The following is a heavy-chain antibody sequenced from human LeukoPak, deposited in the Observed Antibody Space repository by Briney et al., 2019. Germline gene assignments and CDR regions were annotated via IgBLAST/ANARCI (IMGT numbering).Heavy chain of an antibody. CDR1: GFTFSSYA. V-gene: IGHV3-15*01. D-gene: IGHD3-3*01. Sequence: GGSLRLSCAASGFTFSSYAMSWVRQAPGKGLEWVGRIKSKTGGGTTDYAAPVKGRFTISRDDSKNTLYLQMNSLKTEDTAVYYCTTEVIRNDFWSGYHTAPLDPWGQGTLVTVSS. CDR3: TTEVIRNDFWSGYHTAPLDP. CDR2: IKSKTGGGTT. J-gene: IGHJ5*02.